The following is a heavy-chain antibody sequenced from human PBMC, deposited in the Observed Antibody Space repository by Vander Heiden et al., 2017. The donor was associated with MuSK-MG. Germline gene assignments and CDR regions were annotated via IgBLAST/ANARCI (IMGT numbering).Heavy chain of an antibody. Sequence: QVQLLQSGAEVKKPGSSVQVSCTASGGTFSSYSIHWLRQPPGQGREWMRRIIPILGITNYAQKFQGRVTITADKSTSTAYMELSSLRSEDTAVYYCASDGDYGVELFDYWGQGTLVTVSS. J-gene: IGHJ4*02. V-gene: IGHV1-69*04. D-gene: IGHD4-17*01. CDR1: GGTFSSYS. CDR3: ASDGDYGVELFDY. CDR2: IIPILGIT.